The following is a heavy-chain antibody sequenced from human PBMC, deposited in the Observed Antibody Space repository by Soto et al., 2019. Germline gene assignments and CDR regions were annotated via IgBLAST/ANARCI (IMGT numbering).Heavy chain of an antibody. J-gene: IGHJ6*02. V-gene: IGHV3-7*05. D-gene: IGHD6-6*01. CDR1: GFTFSSYW. CDR2: IKKDGSEK. Sequence: GGSLSLSCAASGFTFSSYWMSWVRQAPGKGLEWVANIKKDGSEKYYVDSVKGRFTISRDNAKNSLYLQMNSLRAEDTAVYYCARPPGVSSSSVYYYYGMDVWGQGTTVTVSS. CDR3: ARPPGVSSSSVYYYYGMDV.